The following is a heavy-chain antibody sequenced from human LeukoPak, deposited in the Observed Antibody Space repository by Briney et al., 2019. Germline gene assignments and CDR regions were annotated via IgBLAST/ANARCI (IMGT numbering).Heavy chain of an antibody. J-gene: IGHJ4*02. CDR3: ARVEPCSGGSCYSGSLSPIVDY. V-gene: IGHV4-59*01. CDR1: GGSISSYY. D-gene: IGHD2-15*01. Sequence: SETLSLTCTVSGGSISSYYWSWIRQPPGKGLEWIGYMFYSGSTNYNPSLKSRVTISVDTSKNQFSLKLSSVTAADTAVYYCARVEPCSGGSCYSGSLSPIVDYWGQGTLVTVSS. CDR2: MFYSGST.